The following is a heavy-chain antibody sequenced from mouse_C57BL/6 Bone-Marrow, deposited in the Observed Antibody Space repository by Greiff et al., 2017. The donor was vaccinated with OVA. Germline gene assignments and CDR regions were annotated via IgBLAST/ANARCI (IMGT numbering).Heavy chain of an antibody. Sequence: EVKVEESGGGLVKPGGSLKLSCAASGFTFSDYGMHWVRQAPEKGLEWVAYISSGSSTIYYADTVKGRFTISRDNAKNTLFLQLTSLRSVDTAMYYCARLSNYGYWGPGTTLKVSS. CDR2: ISSGSSTI. J-gene: IGHJ2*01. CDR3: ARLSNYGY. D-gene: IGHD2-5*01. V-gene: IGHV5-17*01. CDR1: GFTFSDYG.